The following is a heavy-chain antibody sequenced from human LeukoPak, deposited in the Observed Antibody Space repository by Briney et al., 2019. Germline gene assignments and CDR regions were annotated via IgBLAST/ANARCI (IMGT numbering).Heavy chain of an antibody. CDR3: AGVFGPMGGLLQQNWFDP. J-gene: IGHJ5*02. CDR2: ISSSGSTI. CDR1: GFTFSDYY. D-gene: IGHD3-9*01. V-gene: IGHV3-11*01. Sequence: GGSLRLSCAASGFTFSDYYMSWIRQAPGKGLEWVSYISSSGSTIYYADSVKGRFTISRDNAKNSLYLQMNSLRAEDTAVYYCAGVFGPMGGLLQQNWFDPWGQGTLVTVSS.